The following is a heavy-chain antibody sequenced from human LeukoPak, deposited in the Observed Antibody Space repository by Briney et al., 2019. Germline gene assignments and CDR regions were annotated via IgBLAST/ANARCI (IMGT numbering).Heavy chain of an antibody. J-gene: IGHJ5*02. Sequence: SETLSLTCTVSGGSISSSSYYWGWIRQPPGKGLEWIGSIYYSGSTYYNPSLKSRVTISVDKSKNQFSLKLSSVTAADTAVYYCARELGYSSGRFDPWGQGTLVTVSS. CDR1: GGSISSSSYY. CDR3: ARELGYSSGRFDP. CDR2: IYYSGST. V-gene: IGHV4-39*07. D-gene: IGHD6-19*01.